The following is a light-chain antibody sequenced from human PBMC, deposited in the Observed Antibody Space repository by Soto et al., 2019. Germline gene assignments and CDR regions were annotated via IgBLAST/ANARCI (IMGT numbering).Light chain of an antibody. CDR1: SSDIVGYNY. J-gene: IGLJ1*01. CDR3: FSYAGSNTLYV. V-gene: IGLV2-11*01. CDR2: DVT. Sequence: QSALTQPRSVSGSPGQSVTISCTGSSSDIVGYNYVSWYQQRPGEAPKLMISDVTKRPSGVPARFSGSKSGNTASLTISGLQAEDEADYYCFSYAGSNTLYVFGAGTKVTVL.